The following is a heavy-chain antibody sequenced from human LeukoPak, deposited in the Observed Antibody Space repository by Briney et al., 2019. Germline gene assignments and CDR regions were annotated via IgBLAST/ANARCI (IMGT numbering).Heavy chain of an antibody. CDR1: GFTFSSYS. Sequence: GGSLRLSCAASGFTFSSYSMNWVRQAPGKGLEWVSSISSSSSYIYYADSVRGRFTISRDNAKNSPYLQMNSLRAEDTAVYYCAREGDFWTGFSPNWLDPWGQGTLVTVSS. J-gene: IGHJ5*02. V-gene: IGHV3-21*01. CDR3: AREGDFWTGFSPNWLDP. D-gene: IGHD3/OR15-3a*01. CDR2: ISSSSSYI.